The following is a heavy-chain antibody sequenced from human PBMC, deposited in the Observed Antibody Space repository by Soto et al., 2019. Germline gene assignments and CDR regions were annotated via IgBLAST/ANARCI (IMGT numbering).Heavy chain of an antibody. CDR1: GITVITNY. D-gene: IGHD2-21*01. Sequence: GGSLRLSCAASGITVITNYFSWVRQAPGQGREWVSGIYIDGSTHYADSVKGRFTISRDNSKNTLYLQMNTLRAEDTGVYYCTRDPTTSIVTDYWGQGTLVTVSS. CDR2: IYIDGST. CDR3: TRDPTTSIVTDY. V-gene: IGHV3-66*01. J-gene: IGHJ4*02.